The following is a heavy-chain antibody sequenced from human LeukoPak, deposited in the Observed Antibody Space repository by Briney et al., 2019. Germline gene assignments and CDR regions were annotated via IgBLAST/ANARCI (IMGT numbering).Heavy chain of an antibody. CDR2: IYYSGST. Sequence: SETLSLTCTVSGGSISSYYWSWIRQPPGKGLEWIGYIYYSGSTNYNPSLKSRVTISVDTSKNQFSLKLSSVTAADTAVYYCARHGIFPLRGAPRYDSSGGTLDAFDIWGQGTMVTVSS. CDR3: ARHGIFPLRGAPRYDSSGGTLDAFDI. D-gene: IGHD3-22*01. V-gene: IGHV4-59*01. J-gene: IGHJ3*02. CDR1: GGSISSYY.